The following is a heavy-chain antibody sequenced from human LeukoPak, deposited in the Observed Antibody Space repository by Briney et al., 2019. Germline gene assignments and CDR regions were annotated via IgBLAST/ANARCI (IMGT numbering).Heavy chain of an antibody. CDR2: ISGSGGST. D-gene: IGHD3-16*02. V-gene: IGHV3-23*01. CDR1: GFTFSSYA. J-gene: IGHJ4*02. CDR3: AKWWDYVWGSYRSIHYFDY. Sequence: GGSLRLSCAASGFTFSSYAMSWVRQAPGKGLEWVSAISGSGGSTYYADSVEGRFTISRDNSKNTLYLQMNSLRAEDTAVYYCAKWWDYVWGSYRSIHYFDYWGQGTLVTVSS.